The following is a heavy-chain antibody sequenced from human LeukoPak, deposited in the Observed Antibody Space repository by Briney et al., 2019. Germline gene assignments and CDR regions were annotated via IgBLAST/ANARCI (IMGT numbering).Heavy chain of an antibody. Sequence: SETLSLTCTVSGVSISSYYWSWIRQPPGKGLEWIGYIYYSGSTNYNPSLKSRVTISVDTSKNQFSLRLSSVTAADTAVYYCARDWGVSARPGYMDVWGKGTTVTVSS. CDR3: ARDWGVSARPGYMDV. V-gene: IGHV4-59*01. D-gene: IGHD6-6*01. J-gene: IGHJ6*03. CDR2: IYYSGST. CDR1: GVSISSYY.